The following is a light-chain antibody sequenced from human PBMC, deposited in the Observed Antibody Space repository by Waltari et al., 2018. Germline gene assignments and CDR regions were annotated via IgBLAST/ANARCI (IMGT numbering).Light chain of an antibody. CDR3: QQFNSYPLT. V-gene: IGKV1-9*01. CDR2: AAS. CDR1: QGIRSF. Sequence: IQLTQSPSSLSASAGVRVPITCRASQGIRSFLAWYQQKPGNALKHLIYAASTLQSGVPSRFSGSESGTDFSLTISSLQPEDFATYYCQQFNSYPLTFGGGTKVEIK. J-gene: IGKJ4*01.